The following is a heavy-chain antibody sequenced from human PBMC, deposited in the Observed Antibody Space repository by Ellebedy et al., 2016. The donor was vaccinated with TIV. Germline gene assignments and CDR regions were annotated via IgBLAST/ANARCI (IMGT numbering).Heavy chain of an antibody. CDR3: VRGPSTGAFDI. CDR1: GFTFSSYW. J-gene: IGHJ3*02. Sequence: GESLKISCAASGFTFSSYWIHWVRQAPGKGLVWVSRINTDGSITNYADSVKGRFTISRDNAKNTVYLQMNSLRAEDTAVYYCVRGPSTGAFDIWGQGTMVSVSS. V-gene: IGHV3-74*01. CDR2: INTDGSIT. D-gene: IGHD2-2*01.